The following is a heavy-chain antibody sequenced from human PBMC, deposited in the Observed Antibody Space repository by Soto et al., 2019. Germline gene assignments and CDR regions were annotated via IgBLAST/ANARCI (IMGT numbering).Heavy chain of an antibody. CDR3: VRAHALGFSNWFDP. Sequence: GASVKVSCKVSGYTLTELSMHWVRQAPGKGLEWMGGFDPEDAEIIYAQKFQGRVTMTEDTSTDTAYMELGRLKSDDTAVYYCVRAHALGFSNWFDPWGRGTLVTVSS. CDR2: FDPEDAEI. V-gene: IGHV1-24*01. CDR1: GYTLTELS. J-gene: IGHJ5*02. D-gene: IGHD3-10*01.